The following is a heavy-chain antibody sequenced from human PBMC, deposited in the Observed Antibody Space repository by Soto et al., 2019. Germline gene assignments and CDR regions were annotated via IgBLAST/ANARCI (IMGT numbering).Heavy chain of an antibody. CDR3: ARAITIGWFDP. Sequence: QVQLVQSGAEVKKPGASVKVSCKASGYTFTSYAMHWVRQAPGQRLEWMGWINAGNGNTKYSQKFQGRVTITRDTSASTAYMEQSSLRSEDTAVYYCARAITIGWFDPWGQGTLVTVSS. V-gene: IGHV1-3*01. CDR2: INAGNGNT. D-gene: IGHD3-9*01. J-gene: IGHJ5*02. CDR1: GYTFTSYA.